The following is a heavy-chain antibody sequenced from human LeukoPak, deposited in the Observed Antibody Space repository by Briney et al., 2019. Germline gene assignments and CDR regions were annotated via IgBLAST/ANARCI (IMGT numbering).Heavy chain of an antibody. CDR2: ISYDGSNK. V-gene: IGHV3-30*04. Sequence: GGSLRLSCAASGFTVSSYAMHWVRQAPGKGLEWVAVISYDGSNKYYADSVKGRFTISRDNSKNTLYLQMNSLRAEDTAVYYCARLYGDDSWGQGTLVTVSS. CDR1: GFTVSSYA. CDR3: ARLYGDDS. J-gene: IGHJ5*01. D-gene: IGHD4-17*01.